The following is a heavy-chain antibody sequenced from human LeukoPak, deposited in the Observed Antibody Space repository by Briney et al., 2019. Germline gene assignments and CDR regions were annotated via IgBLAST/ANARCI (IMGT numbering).Heavy chain of an antibody. J-gene: IGHJ6*03. CDR1: GASISSSNYY. CDR2: IYYTGNT. CDR3: ARLSGYGLHYYYYMDV. D-gene: IGHD5-12*01. Sequence: SETLSLTCAVSGASISSSNYYWGWVRQPPGKGLEWIGNIYYTGNTYYNASLKSRVTISIDTSKKKFSLKVSSVTAADTAVYYCARLSGYGLHYYYYMDVWGKGTTVTVSS. V-gene: IGHV4-39*07.